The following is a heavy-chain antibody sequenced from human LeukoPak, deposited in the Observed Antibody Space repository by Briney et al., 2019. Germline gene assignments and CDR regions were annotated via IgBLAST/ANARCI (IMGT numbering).Heavy chain of an antibody. CDR3: ARRGFYDTSGYLFDH. CDR1: GFTFSSYE. D-gene: IGHD3-22*01. Sequence: PGGSLRLSYAASGFTFSSYEMNWVRQAPGKGLEWVSYISTSGSPIYYGNSVKGRFTISRDNAKNSLYLQMNSLRAEDTALYYCARRGFYDTSGYLFDHWGQGTLVTVSS. J-gene: IGHJ4*02. CDR2: ISTSGSPI. V-gene: IGHV3-48*03.